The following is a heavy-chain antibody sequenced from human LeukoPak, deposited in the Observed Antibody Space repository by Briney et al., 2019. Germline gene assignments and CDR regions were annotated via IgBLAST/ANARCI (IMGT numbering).Heavy chain of an antibody. Sequence: GGSLRLSCAASGFTFSNAWMSWVRQAPGKGLEWVGRIKSKTDGGTTDYAAPVRGRFTISRDDSKNTLYLQMNSLKNEDTAVYYCTTVSRSGSYCAYWGQGTLVTVSS. D-gene: IGHD1-26*01. CDR3: TTVSRSGSYCAY. V-gene: IGHV3-15*01. CDR1: GFTFSNAW. CDR2: IKSKTDGGTT. J-gene: IGHJ4*02.